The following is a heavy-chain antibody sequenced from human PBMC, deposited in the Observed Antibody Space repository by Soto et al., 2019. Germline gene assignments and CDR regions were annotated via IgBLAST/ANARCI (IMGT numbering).Heavy chain of an antibody. CDR2: ISGSGGST. CDR1: GFTFDDYA. Sequence: GGSLRLSCAASGFTFDDYAMHWVRQAPGKGLEWVSGISGSGGSTYYADSVKGRFTISRDNSKNTLYLQMNSLRAEDTAVYYCAKDKKTGLGDAFDIWGQGTMVTVSS. D-gene: IGHD3-3*01. V-gene: IGHV3-23*01. CDR3: AKDKKTGLGDAFDI. J-gene: IGHJ3*02.